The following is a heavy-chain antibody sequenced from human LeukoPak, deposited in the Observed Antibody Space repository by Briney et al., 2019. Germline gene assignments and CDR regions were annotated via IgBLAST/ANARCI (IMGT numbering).Heavy chain of an antibody. D-gene: IGHD1-26*01. CDR3: AKDPFTSGANWFDP. Sequence: GGSLRLSCAASEFSVGSNYMTWVRQAPGKGLEWVSHIYSGGSTYYADSVKGRFTISRDNSKNTLYLQMNSLRAEDTAVYYCAKDPFTSGANWFDPWGQGTLVTVSS. V-gene: IGHV3-66*01. J-gene: IGHJ5*02. CDR1: EFSVGSNY. CDR2: IYSGGST.